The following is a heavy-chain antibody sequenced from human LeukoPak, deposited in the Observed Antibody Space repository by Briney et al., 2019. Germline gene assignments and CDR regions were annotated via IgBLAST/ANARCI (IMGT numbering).Heavy chain of an antibody. V-gene: IGHV1-2*02. D-gene: IGHD2-2*01. J-gene: IGHJ6*03. CDR2: INPNSGGT. Sequence: ASVKVSCKASGYTFTGYYMHWVRQAPGQGLEWMGWINPNSGGTNYAQKFQGRVTMTRDTSISTAYMELSSLRSEDTAVYYCARSDTVVVPAGPYYYYYMDVWGKGTTVTVSS. CDR3: ARSDTVVVPAGPYYYYYMDV. CDR1: GYTFTGYY.